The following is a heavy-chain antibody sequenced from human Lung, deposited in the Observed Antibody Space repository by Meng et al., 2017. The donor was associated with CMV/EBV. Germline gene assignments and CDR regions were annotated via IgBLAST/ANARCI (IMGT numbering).Heavy chain of an antibody. D-gene: IGHD6-13*01. CDR1: GFTFDDYA. V-gene: IGHV3-9*01. J-gene: IGHJ6*04. Sequence: SLKISCVASGFTFDDYAMHWVRQAPGKGLEWVSGISWNHGNIAYADSVKGRFTISRDNRKNSLYPQMNSLRPEDTAVYYCAKDMIAATGVGYRYYYYAMDVWGKGTXVTVSS. CDR3: AKDMIAATGVGYRYYYYAMDV. CDR2: ISWNHGNI.